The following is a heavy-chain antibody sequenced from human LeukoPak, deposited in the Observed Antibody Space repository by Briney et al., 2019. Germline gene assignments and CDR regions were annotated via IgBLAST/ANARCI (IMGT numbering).Heavy chain of an antibody. V-gene: IGHV1-18*01. J-gene: IGHJ5*02. CDR2: ISAYNGNT. Sequence: ASVTVSCTSSGYTFTSYGISWVRQAPAQGLEWMGWISAYNGNTNYAQKLQGRVTMTTDTSTSTAYMELRSLRSDDTAVYYCARVLRYCSSTSCYCWFDPWGQGTLVTVSS. CDR1: GYTFTSYG. D-gene: IGHD2-2*01. CDR3: ARVLRYCSSTSCYCWFDP.